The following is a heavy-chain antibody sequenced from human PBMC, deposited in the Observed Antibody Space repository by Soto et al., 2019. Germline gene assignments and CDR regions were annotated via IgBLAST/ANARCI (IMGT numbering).Heavy chain of an antibody. CDR1: GLSLRTTGVG. CDR2: LYWDDDK. CDR3: VQSRCGGDCLQSYSSHSYYGLDV. J-gene: IGHJ6*02. V-gene: IGHV2-5*02. D-gene: IGHD2-21*02. Sequence: QITLKESGPTLVKPTQTLTLTCTFSGLSLRTTGVGVGWVRQPPGKALEWLALLYWDDDKRYSPSLKSRLTSTKDTSEKQVVLTITNMDTVDTATYYCVQSRCGGDCLQSYSSHSYYGLDVWGQGTTVTVSS.